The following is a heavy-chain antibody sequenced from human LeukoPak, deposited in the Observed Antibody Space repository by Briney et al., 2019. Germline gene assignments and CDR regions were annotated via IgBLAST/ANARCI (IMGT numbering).Heavy chain of an antibody. D-gene: IGHD5-12*01. CDR2: INHSGST. CDR3: ARGSVAPQPPFDY. V-gene: IGHV4-34*01. Sequence: PSETLPLTCAVYGGSFSGYYWNWIRQPPGEGLEWIGEINHSGSTNYNPSLKSRVTISLDTSKNQVSLNLSSVTAADTAVYYCARGSVAPQPPFDYWGQGILVTVSS. J-gene: IGHJ4*02. CDR1: GGSFSGYY.